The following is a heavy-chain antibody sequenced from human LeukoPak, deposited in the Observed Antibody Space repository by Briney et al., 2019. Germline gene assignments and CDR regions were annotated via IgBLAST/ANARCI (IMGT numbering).Heavy chain of an antibody. D-gene: IGHD3-3*01. Sequence: ASVKVSCKASGYTFTSYDINWVRQATGQGLEWMGWVSTSNPHTNYAPKFRGRVIMTIDTSTTTAYLEMRSLTSDDTAVYYCARDRFLWGLGNWFDLWGQGTLVTVTS. CDR1: GYTFTSYD. CDR3: ARDRFLWGLGNWFDL. V-gene: IGHV1-18*01. CDR2: VSTSNPHT. J-gene: IGHJ5*02.